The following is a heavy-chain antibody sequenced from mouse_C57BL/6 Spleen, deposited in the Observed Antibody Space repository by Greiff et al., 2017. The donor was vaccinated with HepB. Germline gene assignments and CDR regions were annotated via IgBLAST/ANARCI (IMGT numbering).Heavy chain of an antibody. Sequence: VKLQESGAELVKPGESVKLSCKASGYTFTEYTIHWVKQRSGQGLEWIGWFYPGSGSIKYNEKFKDKATLTADKSSSTVYMELSRLTSEDSAVYFCARHEVYHYAMDYWGQGTSVTVSS. J-gene: IGHJ4*01. CDR1: GYTFTEYT. CDR3: ARHEVYHYAMDY. V-gene: IGHV1-62-2*01. D-gene: IGHD2-1*01. CDR2: FYPGSGSI.